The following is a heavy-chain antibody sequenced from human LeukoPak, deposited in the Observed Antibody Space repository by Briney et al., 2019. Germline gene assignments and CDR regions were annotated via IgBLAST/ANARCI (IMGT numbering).Heavy chain of an antibody. J-gene: IGHJ4*02. D-gene: IGHD3-22*01. CDR2: IYYSGSS. CDR3: ARADYDSSGYYSSPYYFDY. V-gene: IGHV4-39*01. CDR1: GGSISSSSYY. Sequence: SETLSLTCTVSGGSISSSSYYWGWIRQPPGKGLEWIGSIYYSGSSYYNPSLKSRVTISVDTSKNQFSLKLSSVTAADTAVYYCARADYDSSGYYSSPYYFDYWGQGTLVTVSS.